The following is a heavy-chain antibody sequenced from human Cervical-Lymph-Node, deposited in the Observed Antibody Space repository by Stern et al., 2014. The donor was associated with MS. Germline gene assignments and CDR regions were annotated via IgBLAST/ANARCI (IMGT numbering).Heavy chain of an antibody. CDR2: ISWNCDTI. D-gene: IGHD1-14*01. V-gene: IGHV3-9*01. Sequence: EVQLVESGGGLVQPGRSLRLSCVASGFSFAEYNMHWVRQAPGKGLERVSGISWNCDTIGYAASVKGRFTISRDNAKNSLYLQMNSLRPEDTALYYCASNPFYYYGLDVWGQGTTVIVSS. CDR1: GFSFAEYN. J-gene: IGHJ6*02. CDR3: ASNPFYYYGLDV.